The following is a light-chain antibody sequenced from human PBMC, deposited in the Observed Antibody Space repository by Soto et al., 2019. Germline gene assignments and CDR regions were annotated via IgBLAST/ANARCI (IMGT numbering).Light chain of an antibody. CDR1: QSVSSD. J-gene: IGKJ3*01. V-gene: IGKV3-20*01. CDR3: QQYGSSLFS. Sequence: EIVVTQSPATLSLSPGERATLSFRASQSVSSDLAWYHQKPGQAPRLLIYAASSRATGIPDRFSGSGSGTDFTLTISRLEPEDFAVYYCQQYGSSLFSFGPGTKVDIK. CDR2: AAS.